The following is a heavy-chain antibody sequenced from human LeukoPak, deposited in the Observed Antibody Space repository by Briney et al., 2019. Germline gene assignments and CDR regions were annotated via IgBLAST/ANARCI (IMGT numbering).Heavy chain of an antibody. Sequence: PGGSLRLSCAASGFTFSSYSMNWVRQAPGKGLEWVSSISSSSSYIYYADSVKGRFTISRDNAKNSLYLQMNSLRAEDTAVYYCARDLGGSSRGFDPWGQGTLVTVSS. D-gene: IGHD6-13*01. CDR2: ISSSSSYI. CDR3: ARDLGGSSRGFDP. J-gene: IGHJ5*02. V-gene: IGHV3-21*01. CDR1: GFTFSSYS.